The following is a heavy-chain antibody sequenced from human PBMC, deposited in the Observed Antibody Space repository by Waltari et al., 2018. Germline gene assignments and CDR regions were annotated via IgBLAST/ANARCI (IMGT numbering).Heavy chain of an antibody. Sequence: EVQLVESGGGLVKPGGSLRLSCAASGFTFSSYWMSWVRKAPGRGLGGVANRKTDGSEKYHVESVKGRFTISRDNAKNSLYLQMNSLRAEDTAVYYCARELRFGDAFDIWGQGTTVTVSS. J-gene: IGHJ3*02. CDR1: GFTFSSYW. CDR2: RKTDGSEK. V-gene: IGHV3-7*01. D-gene: IGHD5-12*01. CDR3: ARELRFGDAFDI.